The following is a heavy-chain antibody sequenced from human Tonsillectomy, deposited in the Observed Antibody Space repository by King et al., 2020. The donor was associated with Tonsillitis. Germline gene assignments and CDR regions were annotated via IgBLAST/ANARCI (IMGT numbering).Heavy chain of an antibody. Sequence: HVQLVESGGGVVQPGRSLRLSCAASGFTFSSYGMHWVRQAPGKGLEWVAVISYDGNNKYYVDSVKGRFTISRDNSKNTLYLQMNSLRAEDTAVYYCAKDTSGWYPPRVYYYYGMDVWGQGTTVPVSS. D-gene: IGHD6-19*01. V-gene: IGHV3-30*18. CDR1: GFTFSSYG. CDR3: AKDTSGWYPPRVYYYYGMDV. J-gene: IGHJ6*02. CDR2: ISYDGNNK.